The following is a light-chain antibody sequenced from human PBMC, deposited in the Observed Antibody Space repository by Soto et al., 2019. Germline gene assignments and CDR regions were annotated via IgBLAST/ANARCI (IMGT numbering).Light chain of an antibody. V-gene: IGKV3-20*01. Sequence: EIVLTQSPGTLSLFPGERATLSCRASQTISSSYLAWYRHKAGQAPRLLIYGTSSRAAGIPDRFSGSGSGTDFTLTISRLEPEDFAVYYCQQYGSSPRTFGQGTKVEIK. CDR3: QQYGSSPRT. CDR2: GTS. J-gene: IGKJ1*01. CDR1: QTISSSY.